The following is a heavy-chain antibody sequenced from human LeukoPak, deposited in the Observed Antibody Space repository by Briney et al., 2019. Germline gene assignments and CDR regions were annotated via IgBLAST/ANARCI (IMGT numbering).Heavy chain of an antibody. Sequence: GGSLRLSCAASGFTFSSYAMSWVRQAPGKGLEWVSAISGSGGSTYYADSVKGRFTISRANSKNTLYLQMNSLRAEDTAVYYCAKDPGGYSYGHYFDYWGQGTLVTVSS. CDR2: ISGSGGST. D-gene: IGHD5-18*01. CDR3: AKDPGGYSYGHYFDY. V-gene: IGHV3-23*01. J-gene: IGHJ4*02. CDR1: GFTFSSYA.